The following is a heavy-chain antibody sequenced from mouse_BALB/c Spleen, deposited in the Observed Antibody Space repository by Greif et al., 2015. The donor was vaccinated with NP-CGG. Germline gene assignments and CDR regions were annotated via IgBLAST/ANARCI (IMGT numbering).Heavy chain of an antibody. Sequence: VQLQQSGAELVRPGSSVKISCKASGYAFSSYWMNWVKQRPGQGLEWIGQIYPGDGDTNYNGKFKGKATLTADKSSSTAYMQRSSLTSEDSAVYFCARYYGSSYNFDYWGQGTTLSVSS. CDR3: ARYYGSSYNFDY. D-gene: IGHD1-1*01. V-gene: IGHV1-80*01. CDR2: IYPGDGDT. CDR1: GYAFSSYW. J-gene: IGHJ2*01.